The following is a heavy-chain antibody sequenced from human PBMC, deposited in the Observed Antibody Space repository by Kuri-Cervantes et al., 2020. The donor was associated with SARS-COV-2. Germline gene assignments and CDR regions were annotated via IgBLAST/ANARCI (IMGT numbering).Heavy chain of an antibody. D-gene: IGHD5-12*01. Sequence: GESLKISCAASGFTLSHNWMSWVRQAPGKGLEWVANIEQDGSEKYYVDSVKGRFTISRDNPKNSLYLQLNSLRAEDTAMYYCARGFELDYWGQGTLVTVSS. CDR3: ARGFELDY. CDR1: GFTLSHNW. J-gene: IGHJ4*02. V-gene: IGHV3-7*03. CDR2: IEQDGSEK.